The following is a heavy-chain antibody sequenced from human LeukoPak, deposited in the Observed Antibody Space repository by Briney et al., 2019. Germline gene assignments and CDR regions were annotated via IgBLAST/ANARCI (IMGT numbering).Heavy chain of an antibody. J-gene: IGHJ4*02. Sequence: GGSLRLSCAASGFTVSSNYMSWVRQAPGKGLEWVSVIYSGGSTYYADSVKGRFTISRDNSKNTLYLQMNSLRAEDTAVYYCARATYYYGSGSQFDYWGQGTLVTVSS. CDR3: ARATYYYGSGSQFDY. V-gene: IGHV3-53*01. D-gene: IGHD3-10*01. CDR2: IYSGGST. CDR1: GFTVSSNY.